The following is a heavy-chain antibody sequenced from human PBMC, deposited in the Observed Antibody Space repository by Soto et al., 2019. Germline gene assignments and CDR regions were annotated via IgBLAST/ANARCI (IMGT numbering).Heavy chain of an antibody. Sequence: PSETLSLTCTVSGGSISSYYWSWIRQPPGKGLEWIGYIYYSGSTNYNPSLKSRVTISVDTSKNQFSLKLSSVTAADTAVYYCASTRRYNWFDPWGQGTLVTVSS. V-gene: IGHV4-59*08. J-gene: IGHJ5*02. D-gene: IGHD1-1*01. CDR1: GGSISSYY. CDR2: IYYSGST. CDR3: ASTRRYNWFDP.